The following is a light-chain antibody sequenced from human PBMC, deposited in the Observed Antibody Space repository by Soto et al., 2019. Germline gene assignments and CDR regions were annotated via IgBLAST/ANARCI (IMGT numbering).Light chain of an antibody. CDR3: QQYGSSLIT. CDR1: QSVTKSY. J-gene: IGKJ5*01. V-gene: IGKV3-20*01. Sequence: EIVLTQSPVTLSLSPGERATLSCRASQSVTKSYLAWYQQKPGQAPRLLIYGASSRATGIPDRFSGSGSGTDFTLTISRLEPEDFAVYYCQQYGSSLITFGQGTRLEIK. CDR2: GAS.